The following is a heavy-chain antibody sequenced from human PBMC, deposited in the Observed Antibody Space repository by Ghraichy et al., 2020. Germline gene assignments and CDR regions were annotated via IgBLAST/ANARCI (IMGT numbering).Heavy chain of an antibody. V-gene: IGHV3-48*02. CDR1: GFTFSSYS. Sequence: GESLNISCAASGFTFSSYSMNWVRQAPGKGLEWVSYISSSSSTIYYADSVKGRFTISRDNAKNSLYLQMNSLRDEDTAVYYCARDLYDFWSGYYTSWLGYGMDVWGQGTTVTVSS. CDR2: ISSSSSTI. CDR3: ARDLYDFWSGYYTSWLGYGMDV. J-gene: IGHJ6*01. D-gene: IGHD3-3*01.